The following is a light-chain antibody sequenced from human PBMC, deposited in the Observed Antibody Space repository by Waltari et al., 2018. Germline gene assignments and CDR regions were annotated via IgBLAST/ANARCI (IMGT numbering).Light chain of an antibody. CDR3: QQYYSSPRT. CDR1: SVLYRSNNKNY. Sequence: SVLYRSNNKNYLNWYQHKPGQPPKLLMYWASTRESGVPDRFSGSGSGTDFTLTISSLQAEDVAVYYCQQYYSSPRTVGGGTKVEIK. V-gene: IGKV4-1*01. CDR2: WAS. J-gene: IGKJ4*01.